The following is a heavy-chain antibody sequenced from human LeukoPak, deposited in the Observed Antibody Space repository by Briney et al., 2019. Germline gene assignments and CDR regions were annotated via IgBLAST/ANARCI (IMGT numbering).Heavy chain of an antibody. D-gene: IGHD1-26*01. CDR1: GFTFSDYY. J-gene: IGHJ4*02. V-gene: IGHV3-11*04. CDR3: ASSNSGSYSFDY. CDR2: ISSSGDTI. Sequence: PGGSLRLSCAASGFTFSDYYMTWIRQAPGKGLEWVSYISSSGDTIYYADSVKGRFTVSRDNAKNSLYLQMNSLRAEDTAVYYCASSNSGSYSFDYWGQGTLVTVSS.